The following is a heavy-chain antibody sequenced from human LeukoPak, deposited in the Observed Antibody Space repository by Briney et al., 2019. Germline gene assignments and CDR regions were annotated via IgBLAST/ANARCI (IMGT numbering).Heavy chain of an antibody. V-gene: IGHV1-18*01. CDR2: ISAYNGNT. CDR3: ARVGPVAGLSYFDY. Sequence: ASVKVSCKASGYTFTSYGISWVRQAPGQGLEWMGWISAYNGNTNYAQKLQGRVTMTTDTSTSTAYMELRSLRSDDTAVYYCARVGPVAGLSYFDYWAREPWSPSPQ. CDR1: GYTFTSYG. D-gene: IGHD6-19*01. J-gene: IGHJ4*02.